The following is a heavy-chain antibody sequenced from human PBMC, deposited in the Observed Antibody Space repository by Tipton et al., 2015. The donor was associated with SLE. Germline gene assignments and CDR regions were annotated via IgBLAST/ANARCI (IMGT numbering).Heavy chain of an antibody. Sequence: TLSLTCAVYGGSLSGYYWSWIRQPPGKGLEWIGEINHSGSTNYNPSLKSRVTISVDTSKNQFSLKLSSVTAADTAVYYCARRCQYQLLRWGQGTLVTVSS. D-gene: IGHD2-2*01. CDR1: GGSLSGYY. V-gene: IGHV4-34*01. CDR2: INHSGST. CDR3: ARRCQYQLLR. J-gene: IGHJ4*02.